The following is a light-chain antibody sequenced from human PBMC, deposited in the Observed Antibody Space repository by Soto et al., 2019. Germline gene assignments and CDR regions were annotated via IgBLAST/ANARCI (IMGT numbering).Light chain of an antibody. V-gene: IGLV1-40*01. Sequence: QSVVTQPPSVSGAPGQRVTISCTGTSSNIGAGYDVHWYLHLPGTAPKLLIYGNTIRPSGVPDRFSGSKSGTSASLAITGLQAEDEADYYCQSYDRSLRGYVFGTGTKVTVL. CDR1: SSNIGAGYD. CDR2: GNT. CDR3: QSYDRSLRGYV. J-gene: IGLJ1*01.